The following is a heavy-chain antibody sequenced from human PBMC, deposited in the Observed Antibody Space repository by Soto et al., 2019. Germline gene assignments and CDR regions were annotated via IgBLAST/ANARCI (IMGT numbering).Heavy chain of an antibody. CDR1: GDSISSYY. Sequence: SETLSLTCTVSGDSISSYYWSWIRQPPGQGLEWIGYIYYSGHTNYNPSLRSRVSISVDTSKNQFSLKLSSVTAADTAVYYCARVETSHDAFDIWGQGTMVTVSS. J-gene: IGHJ3*02. D-gene: IGHD3-3*01. CDR2: IYYSGHT. CDR3: ARVETSHDAFDI. V-gene: IGHV4-59*01.